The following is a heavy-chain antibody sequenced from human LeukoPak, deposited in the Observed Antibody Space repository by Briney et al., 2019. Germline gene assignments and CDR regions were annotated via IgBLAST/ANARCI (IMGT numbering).Heavy chain of an antibody. J-gene: IGHJ4*02. CDR2: INHSGST. D-gene: IGHD2-15*01. V-gene: IGHV4-34*01. Sequence: SETLSLTCAVYGGSLSGYYWSWIRQPPGKGLEWIGEINHSGSTNYNPSLKSRVTISVDTSKNQFSLKLSSVTAADTAVYYCARGRGEEVAATPLGAYYFDYWGQGTLVTVSS. CDR3: ARGRGEEVAATPLGAYYFDY. CDR1: GGSLSGYY.